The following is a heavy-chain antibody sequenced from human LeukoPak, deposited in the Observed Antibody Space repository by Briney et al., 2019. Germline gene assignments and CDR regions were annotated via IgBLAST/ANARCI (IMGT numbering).Heavy chain of an antibody. J-gene: IGHJ4*02. CDR3: ARDLGTRAAAP. V-gene: IGHV4-4*02. CDR2: IHHTGTT. Sequence: SETLSLTCAVSGGSVTSNNWWSWVRQPPGKGLEWIGEIHHTGTTNYIPSLKSRVTISLDKSKNQVSLNLTSVTAADTAVYYCARDLGTRAAAPWGQGTLVTVSS. D-gene: IGHD2-8*02. CDR1: GGSVTSNNW.